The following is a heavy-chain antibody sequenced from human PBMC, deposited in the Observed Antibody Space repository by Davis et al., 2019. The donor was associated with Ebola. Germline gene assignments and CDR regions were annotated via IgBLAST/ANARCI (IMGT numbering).Heavy chain of an antibody. V-gene: IGHV3-48*02. J-gene: IGHJ4*02. CDR2: ISGSSSTI. Sequence: GESLKISCTASGFTFNSYSMNWVRQAPGKGLEWVSYISGSSSTIYYADSVKGRFTISRDNAKNSLYLQMNSLRDEDTAVYYCASVGYYYDTSGYRGYFDYWGQGTLVTVSS. D-gene: IGHD3-22*01. CDR1: GFTFNSYS. CDR3: ASVGYYYDTSGYRGYFDY.